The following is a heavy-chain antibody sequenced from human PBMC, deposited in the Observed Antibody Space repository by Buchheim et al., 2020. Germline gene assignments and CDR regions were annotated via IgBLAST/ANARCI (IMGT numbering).Heavy chain of an antibody. CDR2: IYHSGST. CDR1: GGSISSSSW. D-gene: IGHD2-2*01. J-gene: IGHJ5*02. CDR3: ARDRGENEEVVPAAMEIAWFDP. V-gene: IGHV4-4*02. Sequence: QVQLQESGPGLVKPSGTLSLTCAVSGGSISSSSWWSWVRQPPGKGLEWIGEIYHSGSTNYNPSLKSRVTISVDKSKNQFSLKLSSVTAADTAVYYCARDRGENEEVVPAAMEIAWFDPWGQGTL.